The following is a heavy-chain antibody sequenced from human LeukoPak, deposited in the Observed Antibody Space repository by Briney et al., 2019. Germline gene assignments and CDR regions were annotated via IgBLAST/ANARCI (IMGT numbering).Heavy chain of an antibody. CDR1: GFTFNRDW. CDR2: IKEDGSEK. J-gene: IGHJ4*02. D-gene: IGHD6-19*01. V-gene: IGHV3-7*01. CDR3: ATKEPSTSGWSY. Sequence: GGSLRLSCAASGFTFNRDWTAWVRQAPGKGLEWVANIKEDGSEKNYVDSVKGRFTISRDNSVNSVYLQMNDLRAEDTGVYYCATKEPSTSGWSYWGQGTLVTVSS.